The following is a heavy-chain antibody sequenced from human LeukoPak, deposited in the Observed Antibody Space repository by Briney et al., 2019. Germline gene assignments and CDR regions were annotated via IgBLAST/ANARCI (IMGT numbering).Heavy chain of an antibody. D-gene: IGHD1-1*01. CDR3: ARDRGYAMDV. V-gene: IGHV3-53*01. CDR2: IQSGGNI. J-gene: IGHJ6*02. Sequence: GGPLRLSCAASGLSISDQYMSWVRQAPGKGLEWVSIIQSGGNIYYADSVKGRFTISRDNSKNTVYLQMNSLRAEDTAVYYCARDRGYAMDVWGQGTTVTVSS. CDR1: GLSISDQY.